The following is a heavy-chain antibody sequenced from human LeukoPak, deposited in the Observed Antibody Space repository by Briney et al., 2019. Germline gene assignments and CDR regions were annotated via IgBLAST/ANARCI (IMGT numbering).Heavy chain of an antibody. CDR2: ISGSGTNT. Sequence: GGSLRLSCAASGFTFSSYAMSWVRQAPGKGLEWVSVISGSGTNTYYADSVKGRFTISRDNSKNTLYLQMNSLRAEDTAVYYCARAGGSAGYYYYMDVWGKGTTVTVSS. D-gene: IGHD3-10*01. V-gene: IGHV3-23*01. CDR1: GFTFSSYA. J-gene: IGHJ6*03. CDR3: ARAGGSAGYYYYMDV.